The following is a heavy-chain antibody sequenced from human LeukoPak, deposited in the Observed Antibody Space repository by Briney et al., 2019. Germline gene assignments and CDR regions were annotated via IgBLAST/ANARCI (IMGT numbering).Heavy chain of an antibody. CDR1: GGSFSGYY. CDR2: INHSGST. Sequence: TSETLSLTCAVYGGSFSGYYWSWIRQPPGKGLEWIGEINHSGSTNYNPSLKSRVTISVDTSKNQFSLKLSSVTAADTAVYYCATSYSSGNFDYWGQGTLVTVSS. J-gene: IGHJ4*02. CDR3: ATSYSSGNFDY. V-gene: IGHV4-34*01. D-gene: IGHD3-22*01.